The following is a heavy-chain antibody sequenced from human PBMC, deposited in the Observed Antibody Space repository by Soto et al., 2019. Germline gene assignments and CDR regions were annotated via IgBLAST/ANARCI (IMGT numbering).Heavy chain of an antibody. CDR2: INHSGST. D-gene: IGHD6-19*01. CDR1: GGSFSGYY. V-gene: IGHV4-34*01. J-gene: IGHJ4*02. CDR3: ARGRTSIAVAGSDFDY. Sequence: QVQLQQWGAGLLKPSETLSLTCAVYGGSFSGYYWSWIRQPPGKGLEWIGEINHSGSTNYNPSLKSRVTISXXTXKXXFSLKLSSVTAADTAVYYCARGRTSIAVAGSDFDYWGQGTLVTVSS.